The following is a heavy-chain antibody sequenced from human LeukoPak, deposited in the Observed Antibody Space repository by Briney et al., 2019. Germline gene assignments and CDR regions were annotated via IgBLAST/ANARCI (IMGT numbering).Heavy chain of an antibody. D-gene: IGHD5-12*01. V-gene: IGHV3-30*18. CDR3: AKEVATMFDY. CDR2: ISYDGSNK. Sequence: GGSLRLSCAASGFTFSSYGMHWVRQAPGKGLEWVAVISYDGSNKYYADSVKGRFTISRYNSKNTLYLQMNSLRAEDTAVYYCAKEVATMFDYWGQGTLVTVSS. CDR1: GFTFSSYG. J-gene: IGHJ4*02.